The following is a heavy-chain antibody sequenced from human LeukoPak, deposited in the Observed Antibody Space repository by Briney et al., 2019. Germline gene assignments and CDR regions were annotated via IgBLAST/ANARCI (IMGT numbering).Heavy chain of an antibody. CDR2: IYYSGST. J-gene: IGHJ4*02. D-gene: IGHD4-17*01. CDR1: GGSISSYY. V-gene: IGHV4-59*01. Sequence: SETLSLTCTVSGGSISSYYWSWIRQPPGKGLEWIGYIYYSGSTNYNPSLKSRVTISVDTSKNQFSLKLSSVTAADTAVYYCARDTGNYGDYYLDYWGQGTLVTVSS. CDR3: ARDTGNYGDYYLDY.